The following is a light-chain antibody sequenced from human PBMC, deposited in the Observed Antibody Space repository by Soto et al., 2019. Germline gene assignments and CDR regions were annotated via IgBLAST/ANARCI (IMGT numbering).Light chain of an antibody. J-gene: IGKJ1*01. CDR3: HQYYRTPRT. Sequence: EIVMTQSPATLSVSPGERATLSCRASQSVGGNLAWYQQRPGQAPRLLIFEASTRATGIPARFSGSGSGTDFTLTISRLEPEDFAVYYCHQYYRTPRTFGQGTKVDIK. CDR1: QSVGGN. V-gene: IGKV3-15*01. CDR2: EAS.